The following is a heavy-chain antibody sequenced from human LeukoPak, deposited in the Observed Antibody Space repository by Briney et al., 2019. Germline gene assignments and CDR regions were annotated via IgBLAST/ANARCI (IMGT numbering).Heavy chain of an antibody. CDR2: IYYSGST. V-gene: IGHV4-39*07. CDR3: ARRYNWNDRWD. J-gene: IGHJ4*02. D-gene: IGHD1-1*01. CDR1: GGSISSTNYY. Sequence: SETLSLTRTVSGGSISSTNYYWGWIRQPPGKGLAWIGSIYYSGSTYYNPSLKSRLTISLDTSKNQFSLRLSSVTAADTAFYYCARRYNWNDRWDWGQGTLVTVSP.